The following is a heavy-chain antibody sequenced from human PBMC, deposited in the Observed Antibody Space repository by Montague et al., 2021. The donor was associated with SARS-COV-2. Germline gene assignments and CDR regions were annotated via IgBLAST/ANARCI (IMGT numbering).Heavy chain of an antibody. CDR2: ISWNSGSI. CDR1: GFTFDDYA. Sequence: SLRLSCAASGFTFDDYAMHWVRQAPGEGLEWVSGISWNSGSIGYADSVKGRFTISRDNAKNSLYLQMNSLRAEDTALYYCATLGLAAAGYFDLWGRGTLVTVSS. V-gene: IGHV3-9*01. D-gene: IGHD6-13*01. J-gene: IGHJ2*01. CDR3: ATLGLAAAGYFDL.